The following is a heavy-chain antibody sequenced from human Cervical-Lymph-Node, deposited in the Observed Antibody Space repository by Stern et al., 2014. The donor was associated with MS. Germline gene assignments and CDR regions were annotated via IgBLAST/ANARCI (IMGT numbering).Heavy chain of an antibody. CDR3: TRDGEIAGGGHFDY. V-gene: IGHV3-49*03. CDR2: IRSKRYGGTT. D-gene: IGHD6-13*01. Sequence: EVQLVESGGGLVQPGRSLRLSCTASGFTFGDYAMNWFRQAPGKGLEWVGFIRSKRYGGTTKCAASVKGRFTISRDDSKSIAYLQMNSLKTEDTAVYYCTRDGEIAGGGHFDYWGQGTLVTVSS. CDR1: GFTFGDYA. J-gene: IGHJ4*02.